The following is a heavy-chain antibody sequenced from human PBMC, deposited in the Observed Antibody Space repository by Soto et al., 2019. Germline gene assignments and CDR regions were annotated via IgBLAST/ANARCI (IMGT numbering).Heavy chain of an antibody. D-gene: IGHD3-16*01. CDR2: VYYRGNT. CDR1: GGSINSSRYY. CDR3: ARHDGFGDPSYFDP. Sequence: QLQLQESGPGLVKPSETLSLTCTVSGGSINSSRYYWGWIRQSPGKGLEWIASVYYRGNTYDNPSLKSRVTISVEMSKTQFSRKLISVTAADTALENSARHDGFGDPSYFDPWGQGTLVIVSS. J-gene: IGHJ5*02. V-gene: IGHV4-39*01.